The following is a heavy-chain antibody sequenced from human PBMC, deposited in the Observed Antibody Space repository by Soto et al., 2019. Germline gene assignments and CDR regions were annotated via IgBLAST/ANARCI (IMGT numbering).Heavy chain of an antibody. CDR2: ISWNSGSI. Sequence: EVQLVESGGGLVQPGRSLRLSCAASGFTFDDYAMHWVRQAPGKGLEWVSSISWNSGSIGYADSVKGRFTISRDNAKNSLYLQMNSLRAEDTALYYCAKDLEGGLERFDYWGQGTLVTVSS. J-gene: IGHJ4*02. CDR1: GFTFDDYA. CDR3: AKDLEGGLERFDY. D-gene: IGHD1-1*01. V-gene: IGHV3-9*01.